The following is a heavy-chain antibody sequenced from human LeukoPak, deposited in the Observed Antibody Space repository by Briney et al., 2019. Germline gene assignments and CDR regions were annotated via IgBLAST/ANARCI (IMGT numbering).Heavy chain of an antibody. J-gene: IGHJ4*02. CDR3: AREDTRTQLERRGFDY. CDR1: GGSISSGTYY. V-gene: IGHV4-61*02. Sequence: SETLSLTCSVSGGSISSGTYYWSWIRQPAGKGLEWVGRIYPSGRTDYDPSLKSRVTISVDTSKNQSSLKVISVTAADTAVYYCAREDTRTQLERRGFDYWGPGTLVTVSS. CDR2: IYPSGRT. D-gene: IGHD1-1*01.